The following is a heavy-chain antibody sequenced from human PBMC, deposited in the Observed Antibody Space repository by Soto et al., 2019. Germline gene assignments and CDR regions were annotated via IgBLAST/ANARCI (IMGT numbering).Heavy chain of an antibody. D-gene: IGHD6-13*01. Sequence: GGSLRLSCAASGFTVSSNYMSWVRQAPGKGLEWVSVIYSGGSTYYADSVKGRFTISRDNSKNTLYLQMNSLRAEDTAVYYCARVGIAAAGIFDWGQGTLVTVSS. CDR2: IYSGGST. CDR3: ARVGIAAAGIFD. J-gene: IGHJ4*02. V-gene: IGHV3-66*01. CDR1: GFTVSSNY.